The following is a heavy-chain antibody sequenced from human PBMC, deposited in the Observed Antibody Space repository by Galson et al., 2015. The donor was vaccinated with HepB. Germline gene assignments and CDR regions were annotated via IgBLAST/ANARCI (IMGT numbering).Heavy chain of an antibody. Sequence: SLRLSCAASGFTFSSYGMHWVRQAPGKGLEWVAVIWYDGSNKYYADSVKGRFTISRDNSKNTLYLQMNSLRAEDTAVYYCARGWAAAGDFDYWGQGTLVTVSS. CDR2: IWYDGSNK. CDR1: GFTFSSYG. V-gene: IGHV3-33*01. D-gene: IGHD6-13*01. CDR3: ARGWAAAGDFDY. J-gene: IGHJ4*02.